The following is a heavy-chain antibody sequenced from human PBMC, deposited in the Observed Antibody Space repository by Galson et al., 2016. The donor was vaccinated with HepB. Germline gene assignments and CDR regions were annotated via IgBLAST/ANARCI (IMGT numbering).Heavy chain of an antibody. D-gene: IGHD2-2*01. CDR1: GFNFVNAW. CDR3: TTEGFLGYCSSTSCYINH. Sequence: SLRLSCAASGFNFVNAWMNWLRQAPGKGLEWVGRIKSKTDGGTTDYAAPVKGRFTISRDDSKNTLYLQMNSLKTEDTAVYYCTTEGFLGYCSSTSCYINHWGQGTLVTVSS. V-gene: IGHV3-15*07. J-gene: IGHJ4*02. CDR2: IKSKTDGGTT.